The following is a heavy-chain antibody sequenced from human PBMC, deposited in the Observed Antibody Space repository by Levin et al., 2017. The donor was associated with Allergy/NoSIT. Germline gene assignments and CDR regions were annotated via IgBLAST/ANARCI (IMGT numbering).Heavy chain of an antibody. CDR3: ARENVDIVAPRILDY. CDR2: INSDGSST. V-gene: IGHV3-74*01. CDR1: GFTFSSYW. D-gene: IGHD5-12*01. J-gene: IGHJ4*02. Sequence: PGGSLRLSCAASGFTFSSYWMHWVRQAPGKGLVWVSRINSDGSSTSYADSVKGRFTISRDNAKNTLYLQMNSLRAEDTAVYYCARENVDIVAPRILDYWGQGTLVTVSS.